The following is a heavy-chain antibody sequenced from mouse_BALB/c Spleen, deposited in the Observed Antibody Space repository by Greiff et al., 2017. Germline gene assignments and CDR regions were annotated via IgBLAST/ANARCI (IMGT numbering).Heavy chain of an antibody. Sequence: LVKTGASVKISCKASGYSFTGYYMHWVKQSHGQSLEWIGYISFYNGATSYNQKFKGKATFTVDTSSSTAYMQFNSLTSEDSAVYYCARGSYERAPMDYWGQGTSVTVSA. D-gene: IGHD2-14*01. CDR1: GYSFTGYY. CDR2: ISFYNGAT. J-gene: IGHJ4*01. V-gene: IGHV1S34*01. CDR3: ARGSYERAPMDY.